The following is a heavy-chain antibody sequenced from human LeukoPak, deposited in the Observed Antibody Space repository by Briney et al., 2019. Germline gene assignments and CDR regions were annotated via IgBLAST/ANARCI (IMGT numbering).Heavy chain of an antibody. V-gene: IGHV3-23*01. CDR3: AKRGVVIRGILVIGYHQEAYHYDF. D-gene: IGHD3-10*01. CDR1: GISLSNYG. Sequence: PGGSLRLSCVVSGISLSNYGMNWVRQAPGKGLEWVSYISDRGGSTTYADSVKGRFTISRDTSLNTLFLQMNNLRADDTAVYFCAKRGVVIRGILVIGYHQEAYHYDFWGQGVLVTVSS. J-gene: IGHJ4*02. CDR2: ISDRGGST.